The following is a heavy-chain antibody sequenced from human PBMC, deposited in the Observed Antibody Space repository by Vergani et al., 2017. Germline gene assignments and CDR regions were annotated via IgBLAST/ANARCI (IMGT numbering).Heavy chain of an antibody. CDR1: GGTFSSYA. J-gene: IGHJ3*02. CDR2: IIPIFGTA. CDR3: AXRWGAGYDQGPSWDAFDI. V-gene: IGHV1-69*14. Sequence: QVQLVQSGAEVKKPGSSVKVSCKASGGTFSSYAIRWVRQAPGQGLEWMGRIIPIFGTANYAQKFQGRVTITADKSTSTAYMELSSLRSEDTAVYYCAXRWGAGYDQGPSWDAFDIWGQGTMVTVSS. D-gene: IGHD3-16*01.